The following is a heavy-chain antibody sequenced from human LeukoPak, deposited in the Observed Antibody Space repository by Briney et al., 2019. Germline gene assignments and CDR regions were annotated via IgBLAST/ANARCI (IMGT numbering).Heavy chain of an antibody. CDR1: GGTFSSYA. CDR3: ARVSGSDCSSTSCYRNWFDP. D-gene: IGHD2-2*01. J-gene: IGHJ5*02. Sequence: SVKVSCKASGGTFSSYAISWVRQAPGQGLEWMGRIIPILGIANYAQKFQGRVTITADKSTSTAYMELSSLRSEDTAVYYCARVSGSDCSSTSCYRNWFDPRGQGTLVTVSS. CDR2: IIPILGIA. V-gene: IGHV1-69*04.